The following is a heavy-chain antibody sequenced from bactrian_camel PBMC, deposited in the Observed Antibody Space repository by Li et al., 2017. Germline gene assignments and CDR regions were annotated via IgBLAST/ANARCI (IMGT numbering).Heavy chain of an antibody. D-gene: IGHD1*01. CDR3: AADPVVTCRTSVHYTLATMPDH. CDR2: IARDGLA. J-gene: IGHJ4*01. CDR1: GSSYCL. V-gene: IGHV3S53*01. Sequence: VQLVESGGGAVETGGSLRLSCEWSGSSYCLGWFRQGPGGEREGVASIARDGLATYADSVKGRFTISKDNAKNTLYLQMNSLKPEDTATYYCAADPVVTCRTSVHYTLATMPDHWGQGTQVTVS.